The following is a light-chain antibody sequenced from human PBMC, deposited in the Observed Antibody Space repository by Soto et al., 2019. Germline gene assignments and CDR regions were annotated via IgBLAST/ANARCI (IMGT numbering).Light chain of an antibody. Sequence: QSALTQPASVSESLGQSITNSCTGTSSDVGGYNYVSWYQQHPGKAPKLMIYDVSNRPSGVSNRFSGSKSGNTASLTISGLQAEDEADYYCSSYTSCSTVVFGGGTKVTVL. V-gene: IGLV2-14*01. J-gene: IGLJ2*01. CDR3: SSYTSCSTVV. CDR2: DVS. CDR1: SSDVGGYNY.